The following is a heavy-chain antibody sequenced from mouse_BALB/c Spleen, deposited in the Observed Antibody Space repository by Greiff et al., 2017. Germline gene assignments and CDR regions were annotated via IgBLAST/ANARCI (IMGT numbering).Heavy chain of an antibody. CDR3: ARAPDGYYVWYFDV. CDR1: GFTFTDYY. D-gene: IGHD2-3*01. V-gene: IGHV7-3*02. Sequence: EVKLMESGGGLVQPGGSLRLSCATSGFTFTDYYMSWVRQPPGKALEWLGFIRNKANGYTTEYSASVKGRFTISRDNSQSILYLQMNTLRAEDSATYYCARAPDGYYVWYFDVWGAGTTVTVSS. CDR2: IRNKANGYTT. J-gene: IGHJ1*01.